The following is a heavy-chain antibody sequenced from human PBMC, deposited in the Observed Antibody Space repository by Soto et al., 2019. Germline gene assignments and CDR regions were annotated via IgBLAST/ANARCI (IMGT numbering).Heavy chain of an antibody. V-gene: IGHV3-7*01. J-gene: IGHJ4*02. CDR1: GFTFSSYW. Sequence: GGSLRLSCAASGFTFSSYWMSWVRQAPGKGLEWVANIKQDGSEKYYVDSVKGRFTISRDNAKNSLYLQMNSLRAEDTAVYYCARDTIYIWGSYTDEYWGQGTLVTVSS. CDR3: ARDTIYIWGSYTDEY. D-gene: IGHD3-16*01. CDR2: IKQDGSEK.